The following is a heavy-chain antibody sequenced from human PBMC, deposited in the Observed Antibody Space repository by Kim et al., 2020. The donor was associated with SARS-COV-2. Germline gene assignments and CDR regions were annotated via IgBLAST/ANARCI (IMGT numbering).Heavy chain of an antibody. CDR1: GFTFSSYG. Sequence: GGSLRLSCAASGFTFSSYGMHWVRQAPGKGLEWVAVISYDGSNKYYADSVKGRFTISRDNSKNTLYLQMNSLRAEDTAVYYCAREATYDILTGYYVPPFSHYFDYWGQGTLVTVSS. CDR3: AREATYDILTGYYVPPFSHYFDY. D-gene: IGHD3-9*01. V-gene: IGHV3-33*05. CDR2: ISYDGSNK. J-gene: IGHJ4*02.